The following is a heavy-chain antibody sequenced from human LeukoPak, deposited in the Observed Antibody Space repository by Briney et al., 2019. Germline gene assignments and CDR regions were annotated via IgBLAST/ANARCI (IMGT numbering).Heavy chain of an antibody. D-gene: IGHD5-12*01. J-gene: IGHJ4*02. V-gene: IGHV4-59*01. CDR1: GGSISSYY. CDR3: ARDYEAYSYDY. CDR2: IYHSGST. Sequence: SETLSLTCTVSGGSISSYYWSWIRQPPGKGLEWIGYIYHSGSTNNNPSLKSRVTISVDTSKNQISLTLTSVTAADTAVYYCARDYEAYSYDYWGQGTLVTVSS.